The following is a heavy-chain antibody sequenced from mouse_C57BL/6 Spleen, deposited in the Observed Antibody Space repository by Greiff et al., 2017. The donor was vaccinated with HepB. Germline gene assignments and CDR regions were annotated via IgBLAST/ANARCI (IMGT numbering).Heavy chain of an antibody. D-gene: IGHD3-2*02. CDR3: ARGPQLRLRRAMDY. Sequence: QVQLQQPGAELVMPGASVKLSCKASGYTFTSYWMHWVKQRPGQGLEWIGEIDPSDSYTNYNQKFKGKSTLTVDKSSSTAYMQLSSLTSEDSAVYYCARGPQLRLRRAMDYWGQGTSVTVSS. J-gene: IGHJ4*01. CDR2: IDPSDSYT. V-gene: IGHV1-69*01. CDR1: GYTFTSYW.